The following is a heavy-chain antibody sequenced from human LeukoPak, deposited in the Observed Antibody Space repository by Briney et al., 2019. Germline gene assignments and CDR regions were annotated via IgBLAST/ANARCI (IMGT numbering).Heavy chain of an antibody. J-gene: IGHJ4*02. Sequence: PGGSLRLSCAASGFTFLSYGMHWVRQAPGKGLEWVAFIRYDGSNKYYADSVKGRFTISRDNSKNTLYLQMNSLRAEDTAVYYCAKDGTYDSSGYYYDKSFIDYWGQGTLVTVSS. CDR3: AKDGTYDSSGYYYDKSFIDY. V-gene: IGHV3-30*02. CDR2: IRYDGSNK. CDR1: GFTFLSYG. D-gene: IGHD3-22*01.